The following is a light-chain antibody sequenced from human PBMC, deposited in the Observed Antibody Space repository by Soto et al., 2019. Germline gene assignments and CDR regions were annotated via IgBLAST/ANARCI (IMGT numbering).Light chain of an antibody. V-gene: IGLV7-46*01. CDR3: LLSYSGAWV. CDR1: TGAVTSGHY. CDR2: DTS. J-gene: IGLJ3*02. Sequence: QAVVTQAPSLTVSSGGAVTRTSGSSTGAVTSGHYPYWFQQKTGQAPRTLIYDTSNKHTWTPARFSGSLLGGKAALTLSGAQPEDEAGYYCLLSYSGAWVFGGGTKVTVI.